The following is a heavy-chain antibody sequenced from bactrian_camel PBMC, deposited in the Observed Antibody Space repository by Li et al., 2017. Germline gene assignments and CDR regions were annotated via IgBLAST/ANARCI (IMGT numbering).Heavy chain of an antibody. D-gene: IGHD5*01. CDR3: GAGVHGFWFGY. V-gene: IGHV3S25*01. CDR2: IHSGGGAT. J-gene: IGHJ6*01. Sequence: QLVESGGGLVQPGGSLRLSCAASGFFFSSYYMNWVRQAPGKGLEWVSAIHSGGGATHYADSVKGRFTISTDNAKNTVYLQLNSLKTEDTAIYYCGAGVHGFWFGYWGQGTQVTVS. CDR1: GFFFSSYY.